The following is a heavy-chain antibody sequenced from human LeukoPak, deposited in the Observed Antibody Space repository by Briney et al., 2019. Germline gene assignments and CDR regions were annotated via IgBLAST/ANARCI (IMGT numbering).Heavy chain of an antibody. CDR2: ISYDGSNK. CDR3: ARDRRYSSSSFLDY. D-gene: IGHD6-6*01. J-gene: IGHJ4*02. CDR1: GFTFSSYG. Sequence: GGSLRLSCAASGFTFSSYGMHWVRQAPGKGLEWVAVISYDGSNKYYADSVKGRFTISRDNSKNTLYLQMNSLGAEDTAVYYCARDRRYSSSSFLDYWGQGTLVTVSS. V-gene: IGHV3-30*03.